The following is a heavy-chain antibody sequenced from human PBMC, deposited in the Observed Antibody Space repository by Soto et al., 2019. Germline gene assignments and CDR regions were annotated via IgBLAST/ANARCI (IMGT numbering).Heavy chain of an antibody. CDR2: ISANGQGI. D-gene: IGHD2-2*01. V-gene: IGHV3-23*01. J-gene: IGHJ4*02. CDR3: AKDRDYPRDQFHY. Sequence: EVQLLESGGGLVQPGGSRRLSGQASGFTFTYYAFSWVRQAPGKGLEWFSAISANGQGIYYADSVRGRFTISRDNSKNTVFLHMDSLRAEDTAVYYCAKDRDYPRDQFHYWGQGTLVTVSS. CDR1: GFTFTYYA.